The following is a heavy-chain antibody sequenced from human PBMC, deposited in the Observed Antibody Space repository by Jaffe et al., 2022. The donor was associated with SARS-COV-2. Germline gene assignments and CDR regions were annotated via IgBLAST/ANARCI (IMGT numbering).Heavy chain of an antibody. CDR3: ARDAGLGYCSGGSCFRQNWFDP. V-gene: IGHV7-4-1*02. Sequence: QVQLVQSGSELKKPGASVKVSCKASGYTFTSYAMNWVRQAPGQGLEWMGWINTNTGNPTYAQGFTGRFVFSLDTSVSTAYLQISSLKAEDTAVYYCARDAGLGYCSGGSCFRQNWFDPWGQGTLVTVSS. J-gene: IGHJ5*02. CDR1: GYTFTSYA. CDR2: INTNTGNP. D-gene: IGHD2-15*01.